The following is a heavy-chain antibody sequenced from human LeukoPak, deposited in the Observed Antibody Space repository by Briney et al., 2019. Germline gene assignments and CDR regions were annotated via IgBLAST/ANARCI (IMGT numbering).Heavy chain of an antibody. J-gene: IGHJ1*01. V-gene: IGHV3-23*01. CDR2: ISGSGGTGI. Sequence: PGGSLRLSCAASGFGFSDYAMSWVRQAPGKGLEWVSAISGSGGTGIYYADSVQGRFTISRDNSKNTLYLQMNSLRVEDTAIYYCARKGQGSNWAAEYFQNWGQGTLVTVSS. CDR3: ARKGQGSNWAAEYFQN. CDR1: GFGFSDYA. D-gene: IGHD6-13*01.